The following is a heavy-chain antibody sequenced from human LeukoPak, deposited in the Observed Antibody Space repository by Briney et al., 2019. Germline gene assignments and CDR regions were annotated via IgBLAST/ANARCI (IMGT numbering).Heavy chain of an antibody. CDR1: RFAFSNYG. J-gene: IGHJ5*02. CDR2: INSDGSST. CDR3: AKTNWGYNWFDP. V-gene: IGHV3-74*01. D-gene: IGHD7-27*01. Sequence: GGSLRLSCAVSRFAFSNYGMSWVRQAPGKGLVWVSRINSDGSSTSYADSVKGRFTISRDNAKNTLYLQMNSLRAEDTAVYYCAKTNWGYNWFDPWGQGTLVTVSS.